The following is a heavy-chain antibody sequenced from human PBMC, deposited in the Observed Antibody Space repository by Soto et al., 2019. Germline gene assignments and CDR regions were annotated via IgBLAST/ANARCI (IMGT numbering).Heavy chain of an antibody. CDR3: ARKGYCSSTSCYYLDSSSSYYFDY. V-gene: IGHV4-34*01. Sequence: SETLSLTCAVYGGSFSGYYWSWIRQPPGKGLEWIGEINHSGSTNYNPSLKSRVTISVDTSKNQFSLKLSSVTAADTAVYYCARKGYCSSTSCYYLDSSSSYYFDYWGQGTLVTVSS. D-gene: IGHD2-2*01. CDR1: GGSFSGYY. J-gene: IGHJ4*02. CDR2: INHSGST.